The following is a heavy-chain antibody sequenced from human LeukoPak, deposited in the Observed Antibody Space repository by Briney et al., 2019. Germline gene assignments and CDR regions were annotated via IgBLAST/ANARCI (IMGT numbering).Heavy chain of an antibody. J-gene: IGHJ4*02. D-gene: IGHD5-12*01. V-gene: IGHV3-53*01. CDR3: ARDSDSGYGPFAS. Sequence: GGSLRLSCAASGFTVSNNYMSWVRQAPGKGLERVSVIHSGGTTNYADSVQGRFTISRDNSKTTVYLHMNSLRAEDTAVYYCARDSDSGYGPFASWGQGTLVTVSS. CDR1: GFTVSNNY. CDR2: IHSGGTT.